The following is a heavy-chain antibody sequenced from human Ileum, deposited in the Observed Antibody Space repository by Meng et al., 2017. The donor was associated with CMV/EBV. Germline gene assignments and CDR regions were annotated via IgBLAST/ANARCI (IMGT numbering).Heavy chain of an antibody. CDR2: TYYRSKWYD. CDR3: AREMGAHDY. J-gene: IGHJ4*02. Sequence: QLQLQQSGPGLVKPSQTLSLTCAISGDSVSSNIAAWSWFRQSPSRGLEWLGRTYYRSKWYDDYAVSVKSRVTITPDTSKNQFSLHLNSVSPEDTAIYFCAREMGAHDYWGQGTLVTVSS. D-gene: IGHD4/OR15-4a*01. CDR1: GDSVSSNIAA. V-gene: IGHV6-1*01.